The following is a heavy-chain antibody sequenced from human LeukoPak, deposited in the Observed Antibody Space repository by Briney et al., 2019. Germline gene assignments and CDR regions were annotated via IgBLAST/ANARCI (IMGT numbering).Heavy chain of an antibody. CDR3: ARGDYKLDY. Sequence: EASVKVSCKASGYTFTGYDINWVRQATGQGLEWMGWMNPNSGNTGYTQNFQGRVAMTRNTSITTAYMELSSLRFEDTAVYYCARGDYKLDYWGQGTLVTVSS. D-gene: IGHD4/OR15-4a*01. V-gene: IGHV1-8*01. CDR1: GYTFTGYD. CDR2: MNPNSGNT. J-gene: IGHJ4*02.